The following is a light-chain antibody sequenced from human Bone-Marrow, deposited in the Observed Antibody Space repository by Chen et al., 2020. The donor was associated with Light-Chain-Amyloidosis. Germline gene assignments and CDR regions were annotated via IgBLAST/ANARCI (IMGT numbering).Light chain of an antibody. J-gene: IGLJ2*01. V-gene: IGLV3-25*03. CDR2: RDQ. CDR3: QSADSSGTYEVI. Sequence: SYELTQPPSVSVSPGQTARITCSGDNLPTKYAYWYQQKPGQAPVLVIHRDQERPSGISVRFSGSSSGTTATLTIRGVQAEDEADYHCQSADSSGTYEVIFGGGTKLTVL. CDR1: NLPTKY.